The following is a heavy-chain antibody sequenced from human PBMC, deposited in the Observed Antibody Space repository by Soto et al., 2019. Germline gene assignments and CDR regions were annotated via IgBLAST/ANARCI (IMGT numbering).Heavy chain of an antibody. CDR3: ARGGEVATAMGSYYYYGMDV. V-gene: IGHV1-69*12. D-gene: IGHD5-18*01. Sequence: QVQLVQSGAEVKKPGSSVKVSCKASGGTFSSYAISWVRQAPGQGLEWMGGIIPIFGTANYAQKFQGRVTITADESTSSAYLELSSLRYEDTAVYYCARGGEVATAMGSYYYYGMDVLGQGTTVTVSS. J-gene: IGHJ6*02. CDR2: IIPIFGTA. CDR1: GGTFSSYA.